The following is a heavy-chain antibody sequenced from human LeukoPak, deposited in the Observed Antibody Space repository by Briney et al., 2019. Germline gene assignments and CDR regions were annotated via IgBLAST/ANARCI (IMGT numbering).Heavy chain of an antibody. CDR1: GYTFTSYG. D-gene: IGHD3-10*01. CDR2: ISAYNGNT. Sequence: GASVKVSCKASGYTFTSYGISWVRQAPGQGLEWMGWISAYNGNTNYAQKLQGRVTMTTDTSTSTAYMELRSLRSDDTAVYYCARGAYYCGSGSSPFDYWGQGTLVTVSS. V-gene: IGHV1-18*01. J-gene: IGHJ4*02. CDR3: ARGAYYCGSGSSPFDY.